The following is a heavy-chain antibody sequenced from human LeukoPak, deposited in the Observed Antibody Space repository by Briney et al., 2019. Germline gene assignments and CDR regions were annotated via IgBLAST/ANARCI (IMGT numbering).Heavy chain of an antibody. J-gene: IGHJ4*02. D-gene: IGHD3-16*01. Sequence: GGSLRLSCAASGFIFKTYTMTWVRQAPGKGLEWVSSITGDCKYITYADSVKGRFTISRDNAKNSLYLQVASLRGDDTAAYYCAREGNDYYYDQWGQGTLVTVSP. CDR2: ITGDCKYI. CDR1: GFIFKTYT. CDR3: AREGNDYYYDQ. V-gene: IGHV3-21*01.